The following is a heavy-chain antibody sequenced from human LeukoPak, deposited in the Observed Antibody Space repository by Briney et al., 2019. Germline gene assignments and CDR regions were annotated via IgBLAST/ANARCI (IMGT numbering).Heavy chain of an antibody. Sequence: GGSLRLTCAASGFTFSSYAMNWVRQAPGKGLEWVSGISGNTENTYYADSVKGRFTISRDNPKNTVYLQMTSLGAEDTAVYYCARGGGLDVWGQGATVTVSS. CDR1: GFTFSSYA. D-gene: IGHD3-16*01. CDR2: ISGNTENT. CDR3: ARGGGLDV. V-gene: IGHV3-23*01. J-gene: IGHJ6*02.